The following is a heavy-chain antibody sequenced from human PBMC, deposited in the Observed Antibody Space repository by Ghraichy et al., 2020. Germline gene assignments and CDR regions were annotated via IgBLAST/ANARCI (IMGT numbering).Heavy chain of an antibody. D-gene: IGHD3-10*01. V-gene: IGHV3-11*01. CDR2: ISSSGSTI. Sequence: GGSLRLSCAASGFTFSDYYMSWIRQAPGKGLEWVSYISSSGSTIYYADSVKGRFTISRDNAKNSLYLQMNSLRAEDTAVYYCARDSRSLLVDYYYYGMDVWGQGTTVTVSS. CDR3: ARDSRSLLVDYYYYGMDV. CDR1: GFTFSDYY. J-gene: IGHJ6*02.